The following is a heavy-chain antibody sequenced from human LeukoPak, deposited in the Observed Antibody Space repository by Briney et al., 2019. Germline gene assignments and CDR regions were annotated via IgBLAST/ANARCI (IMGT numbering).Heavy chain of an antibody. CDR3: ARENFASNYDFWSGYFWYFDL. D-gene: IGHD3-3*01. CDR1: GGSISSSSYY. V-gene: IGHV4-39*07. J-gene: IGHJ2*01. Sequence: PSETLSLTCTVSGGSISSSSYYWGWIRQPPGKGLEWIGSIYYSGSTYYNPSLKSRVTISVDTSKNQFSLKLSSVTAADTAVYYCARENFASNYDFWSGYFWYFDLWGRGTLVTVSS. CDR2: IYYSGST.